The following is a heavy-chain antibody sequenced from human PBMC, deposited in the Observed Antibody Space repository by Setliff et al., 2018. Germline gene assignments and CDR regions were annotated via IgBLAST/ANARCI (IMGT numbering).Heavy chain of an antibody. D-gene: IGHD1-1*01. CDR3: AKGGGRYHSDS. Sequence: SETLSLTCTLSGASINSLSWWSWVRQPPGKGPEWIGEIYHDGNDKYTPSVHYSPSLKSRVTISIDKSNNQFSLKLTSMTAADTAVYYCAKGGGRYHSDSWGQGILVTVSS. V-gene: IGHV4-4*02. CDR1: GASINSLSW. J-gene: IGHJ4*02. CDR2: IYHDGND.